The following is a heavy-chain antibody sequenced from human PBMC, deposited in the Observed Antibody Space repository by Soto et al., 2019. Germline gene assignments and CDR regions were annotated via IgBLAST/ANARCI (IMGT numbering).Heavy chain of an antibody. J-gene: IGHJ4*02. V-gene: IGHV3-15*07. CDR2: IRSKTDGGTP. CDR3: TTEKGY. CDR1: GFTFTNAW. Sequence: EVQLVESGGGLVKPGESLRLSCAASGFTFTNAWMNWVRQAPGKGLEWIGRIRSKTDGGTPDYAAPVKGRFTISRDDSKNTLYVQMNSLKTEDIGIYYCTTEKGYWGQGTLVTVSS.